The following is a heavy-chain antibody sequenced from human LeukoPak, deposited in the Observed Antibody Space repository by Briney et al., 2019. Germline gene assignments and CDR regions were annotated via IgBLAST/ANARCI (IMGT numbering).Heavy chain of an antibody. V-gene: IGHV5-51*01. CDR3: ARHVVAVSRYYYYMDV. D-gene: IGHD2-2*01. J-gene: IGHJ6*03. CDR1: GYSFTSYW. Sequence: GESLKISCKGSGYSFTSYWIGWVRQMPGKGLEWMGIIYPGDSDTRYSPSFQGQVTISADKSISTAYLQWSSLKASDTAMYYCARHVVAVSRYYYYMDVWGKGTTVTVSS. CDR2: IYPGDSDT.